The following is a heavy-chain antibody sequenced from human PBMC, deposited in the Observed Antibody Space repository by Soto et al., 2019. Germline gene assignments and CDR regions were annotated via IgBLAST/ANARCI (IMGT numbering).Heavy chain of an antibody. CDR3: ARDRTIGGVFDY. D-gene: IGHD2-15*01. CDR2: ISPSGGSA. V-gene: IGHV1-46*01. J-gene: IGHJ4*02. CDR1: GYTYTSNY. Sequence: ASVKVSCTASGYTYTSNYMHWVRQAPGQGLEWMGIISPSGGSATYAQKFQGRVTMARDTSTSTVYMELSSLRSDDTAVYYCARDRTIGGVFDYWGQGSPV.